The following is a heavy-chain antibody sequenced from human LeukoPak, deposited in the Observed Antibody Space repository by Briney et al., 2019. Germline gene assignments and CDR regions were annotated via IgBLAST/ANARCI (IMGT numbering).Heavy chain of an antibody. J-gene: IGHJ4*02. CDR2: IRYDGSNK. V-gene: IGHV3-30*02. CDR3: ARVGRGYTYKVFYFDY. Sequence: GGSLRLLCEASRFPFHTYGMHWVRRAPGKGLEGVAFIRYDGSNKYYADSVKGRFTIHRDNSKNMVYLQMNSLRAEDTAVYYCARVGRGYTYKVFYFDYWGQGTLVTVSS. CDR1: RFPFHTYG. D-gene: IGHD5-18*01.